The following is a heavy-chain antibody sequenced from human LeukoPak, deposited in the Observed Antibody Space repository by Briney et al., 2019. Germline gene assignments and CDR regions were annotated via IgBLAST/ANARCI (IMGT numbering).Heavy chain of an antibody. CDR3: ARALGGAFYMDV. CDR2: FYSGGAT. J-gene: IGHJ6*03. CDR1: GLTVNSSF. Sequence: TGGSLRLSCVASGLTVNSSFISWVRQAPGKGLEWVSVFYSGGATYYADSVKGRFTMSRDNSKNTLYLQVNNLRAEDTGVYYCARALGGAFYMDVWGKGTSVTVS. D-gene: IGHD3-16*01. V-gene: IGHV3-53*01.